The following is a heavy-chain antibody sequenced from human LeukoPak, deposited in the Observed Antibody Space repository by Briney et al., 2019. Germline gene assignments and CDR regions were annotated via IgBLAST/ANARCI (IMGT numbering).Heavy chain of an antibody. D-gene: IGHD6-13*01. J-gene: IGHJ3*02. CDR1: GGSISSYY. CDR3: AREGVAAAGTLSADAFDI. V-gene: IGHV4-59*01. Sequence: PSETLSLTCTVSGGSISSYYWSWIRQPPGKGLEWIEYIYYSGSTNYNPSLKSRVTISVDTSKNQFSLKLSSVTAADTAVYYCAREGVAAAGTLSADAFDIWGQGTMVTVSS. CDR2: IYYSGST.